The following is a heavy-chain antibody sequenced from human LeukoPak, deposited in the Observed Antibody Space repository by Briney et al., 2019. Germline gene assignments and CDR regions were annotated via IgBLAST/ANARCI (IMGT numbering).Heavy chain of an antibody. CDR2: IYRDGST. CDR1: GFTFSSYA. CDR3: AKIGGIVTSDAFDI. J-gene: IGHJ3*02. V-gene: IGHV3-23*03. D-gene: IGHD1-26*01. Sequence: GGSLRLSCAASGFTFSSYAMSWVRQAPGKGLEWVSVIYRDGSTYYADSVKGRFTISRDNSKNTLYLQMNSLRAEDTAVYYCAKIGGIVTSDAFDIWGQGTMVTVSS.